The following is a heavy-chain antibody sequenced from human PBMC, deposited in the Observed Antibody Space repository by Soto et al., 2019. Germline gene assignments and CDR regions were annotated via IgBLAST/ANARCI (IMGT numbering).Heavy chain of an antibody. V-gene: IGHV1-2*04. CDR3: ARAIKYSSSWYWFDP. D-gene: IGHD6-13*01. CDR1: GYTFTGYY. J-gene: IGHJ5*02. CDR2: INPNSGGT. Sequence: ASVKVSCKASGYTFTGYYMHCVRQAPGQGLEWMGWINPNSGGTNYAQKFQGWVTMTRDTSISTAYMELSRLRSDDTAVYYCARAIKYSSSWYWFDPWGQGTLVTVSS.